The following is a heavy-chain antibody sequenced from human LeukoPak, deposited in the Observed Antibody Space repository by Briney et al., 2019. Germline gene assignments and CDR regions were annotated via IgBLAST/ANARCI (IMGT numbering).Heavy chain of an antibody. CDR1: GFTFSSYA. J-gene: IGHJ4*02. CDR2: ISYDGSNK. D-gene: IGHD2-8*02. V-gene: IGHV3-30*04. CDR3: ATGGVLARFDY. Sequence: GGSLRLSCAASGFTFSSYAMHWVRQAPGKGLEWVAVISYDGSNKYYADSVKGRFTISRDNSKNTLYLQMNSLRAEDTAVYYCATGGVLARFDYWGQGTLVTVSS.